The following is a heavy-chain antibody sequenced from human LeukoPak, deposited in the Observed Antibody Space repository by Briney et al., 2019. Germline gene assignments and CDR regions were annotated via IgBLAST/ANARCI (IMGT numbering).Heavy chain of an antibody. V-gene: IGHV4-59*12. CDR2: IYYSGST. CDR1: GGSISSYY. J-gene: IGHJ4*02. D-gene: IGHD5-12*01. CDR3: AGGVGGYDYWYFDY. Sequence: SETLSLTCTVSGGSISSYYWSWIRQPPGKGLEWIGYIYYSGSTNYNPSLKSRVTMSVDTSKNQFSLKLSSVTAADTAVYYCAGGVGGYDYWYFDYWGQGTLVTVSS.